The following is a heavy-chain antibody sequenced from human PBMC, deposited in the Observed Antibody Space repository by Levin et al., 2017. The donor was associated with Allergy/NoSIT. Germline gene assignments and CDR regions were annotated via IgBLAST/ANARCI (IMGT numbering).Heavy chain of an antibody. CDR3: ARRMSCSSSTCSSTTPDY. D-gene: IGHD2-2*01. V-gene: IGHV5-51*01. Sequence: GESLKISCQGSGYKFTTYWIGWVRQMPGKGLEWMGIIYPGDSDTRYSPSFQGQVTISADKSINTAYLQWSSLKASDTAMYYCARRMSCSSSTCSSTTPDYWGQGTLVTVSS. CDR1: GYKFTTYW. J-gene: IGHJ4*02. CDR2: IYPGDSDT.